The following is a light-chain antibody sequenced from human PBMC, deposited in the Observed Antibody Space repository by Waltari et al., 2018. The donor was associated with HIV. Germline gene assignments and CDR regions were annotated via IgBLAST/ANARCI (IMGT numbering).Light chain of an antibody. CDR2: EVS. Sequence: QSALTQPASVSGSPGQSITISCTGTSSDVGGYNYVSWYQHHPGNAPKLIIYEVSYRPSVVSDRFSGSKSGNTASLTISGLQAEDETDYYCSSYTSSSTWVFGGGTKLTVL. V-gene: IGLV2-14*01. CDR3: SSYTSSSTWV. J-gene: IGLJ3*02. CDR1: SSDVGGYNY.